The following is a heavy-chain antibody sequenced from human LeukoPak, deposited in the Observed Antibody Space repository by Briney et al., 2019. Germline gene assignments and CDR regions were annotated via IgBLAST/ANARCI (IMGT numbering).Heavy chain of an antibody. V-gene: IGHV3-33*06. CDR2: IYYDGSNK. J-gene: IGHJ4*02. D-gene: IGHD6-19*01. CDR1: GFTFSNYG. CDR3: AKSTSSGWYVFDY. Sequence: PGGSLRLSCAASGFTFSNYGMHWVRQAPGGGMEWVAVIYYDGSNKYYADSVKGRFTISRDNSKNTQYLQVNSLRAEDTATYYCAKSTSSGWYVFDYWGQGTLVTVSS.